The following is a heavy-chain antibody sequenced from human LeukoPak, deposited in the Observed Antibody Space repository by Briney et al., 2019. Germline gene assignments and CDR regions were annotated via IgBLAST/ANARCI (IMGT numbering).Heavy chain of an antibody. J-gene: IGHJ6*02. V-gene: IGHV4-4*07. CDR1: GGSISSYY. CDR2: IYTSGST. D-gene: IGHD3-3*01. CDR3: AREPYYDFWSGSAYGVDA. Sequence: SETLSLTCTVSGGSISSYYWSWIRQPAGKGLEWIGRIYTSGSTNYNPSLKSRVTMSVDTSKNQFSLKLSSVTAADTAVYYCAREPYYDFWSGSAYGVDAWGQGTTVTVSS.